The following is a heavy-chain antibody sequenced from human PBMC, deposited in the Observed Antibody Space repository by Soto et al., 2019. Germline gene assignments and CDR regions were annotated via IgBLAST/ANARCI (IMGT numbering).Heavy chain of an antibody. CDR1: GFTLSYFW. CDR2: IKPDGSEQ. Sequence: PGGSLRLSCAASGFTLSYFWMSWVRQAPGKGLEWVANIKPDGSEQYYVDSVRGRFTISRDNAKNSLYLQMDRLRAEDTALYFCARVDYSNGWIFDYWGQGNLVTVSS. D-gene: IGHD6-19*01. J-gene: IGHJ4*01. V-gene: IGHV3-7*01. CDR3: ARVDYSNGWIFDY.